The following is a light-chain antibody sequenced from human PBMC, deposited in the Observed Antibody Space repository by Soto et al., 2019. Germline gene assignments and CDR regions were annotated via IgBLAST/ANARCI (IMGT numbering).Light chain of an antibody. V-gene: IGKV3-15*01. Sequence: EIVMTQSPATLSVSPGERATLSCRASQSVSSNLAWYQQKPGQAPRLLIYGATTSATGIPARFSGSGSGTEFTLTISTLKSEDFAVYYCQQYNNWPLTFGPGTKVDIK. CDR1: QSVSSN. J-gene: IGKJ3*01. CDR3: QQYNNWPLT. CDR2: GAT.